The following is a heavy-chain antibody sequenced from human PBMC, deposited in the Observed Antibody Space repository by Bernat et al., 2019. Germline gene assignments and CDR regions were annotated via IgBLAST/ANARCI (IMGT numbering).Heavy chain of an antibody. CDR3: ARRIQKVPLDY. Sequence: QVQLQQWGAGLLKPPVTLSLTCAVYGGSFSGYYWSWIRQPPGKRLEWIGEINHSGDTNYNPSLKSRVTISVDTSKNQFSLKLTSVTAADTAVYYCARRIQKVPLDYWGQGTRVTVSS. D-gene: IGHD2/OR15-2a*01. V-gene: IGHV4-34*01. J-gene: IGHJ4*02. CDR2: INHSGDT. CDR1: GGSFSGYY.